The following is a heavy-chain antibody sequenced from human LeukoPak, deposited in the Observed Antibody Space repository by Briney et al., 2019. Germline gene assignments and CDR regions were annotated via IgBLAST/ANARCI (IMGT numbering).Heavy chain of an antibody. J-gene: IGHJ4*02. D-gene: IGHD2-2*01. CDR2: INHSGNA. V-gene: IGHV4-34*01. Sequence: SETLSLTCTVSGASFSAYWWSWVRQAPGKGLEWIGEINHSGNANYNPSLKSRVTISVDTSKNQFSLKLSSVTASDTAVYYCSSTNFYLEYWGLGSLVTVSS. CDR3: SSTNFYLEY. CDR1: GASFSAYW.